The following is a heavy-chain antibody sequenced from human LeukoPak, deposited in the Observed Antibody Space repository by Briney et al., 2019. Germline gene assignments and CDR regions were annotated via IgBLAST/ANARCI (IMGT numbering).Heavy chain of an antibody. CDR3: ARDQSRTSLNLDY. Sequence: PGGSLRLSCAASGFTFSSYGMHWVRQAPGTGLEWVSHISSSSSTIYYADSVKGRFTISRDNAKNSLYLQMNSLRAEDTAVYYCARDQSRTSLNLDYWGQGTLVTVSS. CDR2: ISSSSSTI. CDR1: GFTFSSYG. V-gene: IGHV3-48*01. D-gene: IGHD2-2*01. J-gene: IGHJ4*02.